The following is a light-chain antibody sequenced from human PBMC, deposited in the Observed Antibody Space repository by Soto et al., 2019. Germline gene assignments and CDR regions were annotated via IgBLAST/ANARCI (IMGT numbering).Light chain of an antibody. CDR2: GAS. CDR1: XSXSSSY. CDR3: QQYGSSPRT. V-gene: IGKV3-20*01. Sequence: EIVLTQSPGTLSLSPGERATLXXRAXXSXSSSYLAWYQQKPGQAPRLLIYGASSRATGIPDRFSGSGSGTDFTLTISRLEPEDFAVYYCQQYGSSPRTFGQGTKVEIK. J-gene: IGKJ1*01.